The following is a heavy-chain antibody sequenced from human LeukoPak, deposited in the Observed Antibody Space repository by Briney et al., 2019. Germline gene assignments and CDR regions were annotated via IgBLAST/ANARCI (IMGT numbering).Heavy chain of an antibody. CDR1: GDSISSGDYY. Sequence: KASQTLSLTCTVSGDSISSGDYYWSWIRQPAGKGLEWIGRIYTSGSTNYNPSLKSRVTMSVDTSKNQFSLKLSSVTAADTAVYYCARVNYGSGSYESWDYYYYMDVWGKGTTVTISS. CDR2: IYTSGST. CDR3: ARVNYGSGSYESWDYYYYMDV. J-gene: IGHJ6*03. V-gene: IGHV4-61*02. D-gene: IGHD3-10*01.